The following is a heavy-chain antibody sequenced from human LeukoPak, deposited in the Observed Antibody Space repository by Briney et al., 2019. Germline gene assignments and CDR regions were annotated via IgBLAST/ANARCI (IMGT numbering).Heavy chain of an antibody. Sequence: GESLKISCKGSGYGFSSYWIGWVRQMPGRGLEWMGIIWPGDSDARYSPSFQGQVTISVDRSISAAYLQWSSLKTSDTAIYYCARQDCSTDNCRYHFDYWGQGTLVTVFS. CDR3: ARQDCSTDNCRYHFDY. CDR2: IWPGDSDA. J-gene: IGHJ4*02. D-gene: IGHD2-2*01. V-gene: IGHV5-51*01. CDR1: GYGFSSYW.